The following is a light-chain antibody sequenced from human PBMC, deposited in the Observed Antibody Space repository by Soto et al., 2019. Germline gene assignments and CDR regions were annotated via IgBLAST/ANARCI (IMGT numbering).Light chain of an antibody. CDR2: EVS. Sequence: LTQPPSASGSPGQSVTISCTGTSSDVGGYNYVSWYQQHPGKAPKLMIYEVSKRPSGVPDRFSGSKSGNTASLTVSGLQAEDEADYYCSSYAGTNNLGVFGTGTKVTVL. V-gene: IGLV2-8*01. CDR3: SSYAGTNNLGV. J-gene: IGLJ1*01. CDR1: SSDVGGYNY.